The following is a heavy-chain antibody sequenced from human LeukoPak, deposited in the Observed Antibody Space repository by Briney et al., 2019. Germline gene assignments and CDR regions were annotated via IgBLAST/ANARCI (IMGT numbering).Heavy chain of an antibody. Sequence: PGGSLRLSCAASGFTFSDYYMSWIRQAPGKGLEWVSYISSSGSTIYYADSVKGRFTISRDNAKNSLYLQMNSLRAEDTAVYYCARGSIRFLGWLLTYRAPLDYWGQGTLVTVSS. CDR2: ISSSGSTI. V-gene: IGHV3-11*04. CDR1: GFTFSDYY. CDR3: ARGSIRFLGWLLTYRAPLDY. J-gene: IGHJ4*02. D-gene: IGHD3-3*01.